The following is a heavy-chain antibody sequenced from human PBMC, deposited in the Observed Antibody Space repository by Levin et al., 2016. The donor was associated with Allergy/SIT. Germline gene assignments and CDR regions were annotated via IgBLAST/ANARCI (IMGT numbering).Heavy chain of an antibody. V-gene: IGHV4-39*01. CDR2: IYYSGST. J-gene: IGHJ4*02. Sequence: PGKGLEWIGMIYYSGSTYYNPSLKSRVTIFVDTSKNQFSLKLTSVTAADTAVYYCACGYSGSYVFDYWGHGEPWSPSPQ. CDR3: ACGYSGSYVFDY. D-gene: IGHD1-26*01.